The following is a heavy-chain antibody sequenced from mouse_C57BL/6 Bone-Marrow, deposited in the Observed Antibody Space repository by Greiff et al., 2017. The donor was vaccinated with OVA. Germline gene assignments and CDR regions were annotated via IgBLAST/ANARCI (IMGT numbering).Heavy chain of an antibody. J-gene: IGHJ4*01. CDR2: ISNLAYSI. D-gene: IGHD2-12*01. V-gene: IGHV5-15*01. Sequence: EVKLLESGGGLVQPGGSLKLSCAASGFTFSDYGMAWVRQAPRKGPEWVAFISNLAYSIYYADTVTGRFTISRENAKNTRYLEMSSLRSEDTAMYYCARDGGLRRPYAMDYWGQGTSVTVSS. CDR1: GFTFSDYG. CDR3: ARDGGLRRPYAMDY.